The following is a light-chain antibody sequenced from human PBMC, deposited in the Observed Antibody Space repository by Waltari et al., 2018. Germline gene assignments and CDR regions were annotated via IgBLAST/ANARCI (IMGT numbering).Light chain of an antibody. CDR1: QSVSSSY. J-gene: IGKJ1*01. CDR2: DAS. Sequence: DIVLPQSPGTLSLSPGARATLSCRASQSVSSSYLAWYQQKPGQAPRLLIHDASSRATGIPDRFSGSGSGTDFTVTISRLEPEDVAVYYCQQYGSSPRTFGQGTKVEIK. CDR3: QQYGSSPRT. V-gene: IGKV3-20*01.